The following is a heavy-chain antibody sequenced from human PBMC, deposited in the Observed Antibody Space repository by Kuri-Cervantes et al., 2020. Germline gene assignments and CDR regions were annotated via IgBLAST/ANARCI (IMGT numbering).Heavy chain of an antibody. Sequence: GESLKISCAASGFTFSSYSMNWVRQAPGKGLEWVSSISSSSSYIYYADSVKGRFTISRDNAKNSLYLQMNSLRAGDTAVYYCARGLRGGYYGMDVWGQGTTVTVSS. V-gene: IGHV3-21*01. CDR3: ARGLRGGYYGMDV. CDR1: GFTFSSYS. D-gene: IGHD2-21*01. CDR2: ISSSSSYI. J-gene: IGHJ6*02.